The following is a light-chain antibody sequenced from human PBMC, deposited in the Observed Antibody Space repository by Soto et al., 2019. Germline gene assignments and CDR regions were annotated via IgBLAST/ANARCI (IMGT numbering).Light chain of an antibody. J-gene: IGKJ3*01. CDR2: GTS. CDR1: QSVANY. CDR3: QQYYTWPQFT. Sequence: EIVMTQSPGTLSVSPGERATLSCRASQSVANYLAWYQQKPGQAPRLLIYGTSTRATGIPARFSDSGSGTEFTLTISRLQAEDFAVYYCQQYYTWPQFTFGPGTKVDIK. V-gene: IGKV3-15*01.